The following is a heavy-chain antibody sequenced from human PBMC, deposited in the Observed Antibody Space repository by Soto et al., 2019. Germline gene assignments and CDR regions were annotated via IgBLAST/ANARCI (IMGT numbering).Heavy chain of an antibody. J-gene: IGHJ4*02. V-gene: IGHV3-7*05. CDR2: IKQDGSEK. CDR1: GFTFSSYW. Sequence: GGSLRLSCAASGFTFSSYWMSWVRQAPGKGLEWVANIKQDGSEKYYLDSVKGRFTISRDNAKNLLYLQMNSLRAEDTAVYYCARVHYYYDSSGYYFDYWGQGTLVTVSS. CDR3: ARVHYYYDSSGYYFDY. D-gene: IGHD3-22*01.